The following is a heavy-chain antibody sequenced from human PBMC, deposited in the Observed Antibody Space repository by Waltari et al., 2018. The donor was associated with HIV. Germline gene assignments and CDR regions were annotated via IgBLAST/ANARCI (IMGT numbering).Heavy chain of an antibody. J-gene: IGHJ6*02. Sequence: QVQLQESGPGLVKPSETLSLTCSVSTGFSKGYYWWIRHPAGQALEWIGRFYTGASPTFNPALKSRVAMSVDTSKNHFSLRLHSVTAADTAVYYCAREPYYYSNNGYLRNNYYYYGMDVWGQGTTVTVSS. CDR2: FYTGASP. V-gene: IGHV4-4*07. CDR1: TGFSKGYY. D-gene: IGHD3-10*01. CDR3: AREPYYYSNNGYLRNNYYYYGMDV.